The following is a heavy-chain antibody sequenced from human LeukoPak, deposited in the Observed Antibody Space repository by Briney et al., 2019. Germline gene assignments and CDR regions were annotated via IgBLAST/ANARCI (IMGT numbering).Heavy chain of an antibody. Sequence: PSETLSLTCAVYGGSFSGYYWSWIRQPPGKGLEWIGEINHSGSTNYNPSLKSRVTISVDTSKNQLSLKLSSVTAADTAAYYCARGIVATMAFDYWGQGTLVTVSS. J-gene: IGHJ4*02. CDR2: INHSGST. D-gene: IGHD5-12*01. CDR1: GGSFSGYY. V-gene: IGHV4-34*01. CDR3: ARGIVATMAFDY.